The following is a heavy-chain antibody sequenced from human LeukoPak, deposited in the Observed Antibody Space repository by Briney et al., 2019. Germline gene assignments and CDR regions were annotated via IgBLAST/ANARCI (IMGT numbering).Heavy chain of an antibody. V-gene: IGHV4-39*07. CDR2: IYYSGST. J-gene: IGHJ5*02. CDR1: GGSISSSSYY. Sequence: SETLPLTCTVSGGSISSSSYYWGWIRQPPGKGLEWIGSIYYSGSTYYNPSLKSRVTISVDTSKNQFSLKLSSVTAADTAVYYCATSSSSWSSGWFDPWGQGTLVTVSS. CDR3: ATSSSSWSSGWFDP. D-gene: IGHD6-13*01.